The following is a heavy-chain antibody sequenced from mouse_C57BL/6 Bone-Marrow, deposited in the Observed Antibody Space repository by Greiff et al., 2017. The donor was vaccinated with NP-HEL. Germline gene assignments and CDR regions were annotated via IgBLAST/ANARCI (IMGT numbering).Heavy chain of an antibody. CDR3: ERHEGGGRGWLRAWFAY. V-gene: IGHV1-62-2*01. CDR1: GYTFTEYT. J-gene: IGHJ3*01. Sequence: QVQLQQSGAELVKPGASVKLSCKASGYTFTEYTIHWVKQRSGQGLEWIGWFYPGSGSIKYNEKFKDKATLTADKSSSTVYMELSRLTSEDSAVYFCERHEGGGRGWLRAWFAYWGQGTLVTVSA. CDR2: FYPGSGSI. D-gene: IGHD2-3*01.